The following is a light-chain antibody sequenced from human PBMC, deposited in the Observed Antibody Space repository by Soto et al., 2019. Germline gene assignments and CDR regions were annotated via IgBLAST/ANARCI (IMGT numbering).Light chain of an antibody. CDR2: GAS. CDR3: QQDNHWPPYT. Sequence: EVVLTQSPATLSLSPGERATLSCRASQTVNVNLAWHQQKPGQAPRLLIYGASTRAAGVPARFTGSGSGTECTRTISSLQADDVAVYYCQQDNHWPPYTLGQGTKLEIK. CDR1: QTVNVN. J-gene: IGKJ2*01. V-gene: IGKV3-15*01.